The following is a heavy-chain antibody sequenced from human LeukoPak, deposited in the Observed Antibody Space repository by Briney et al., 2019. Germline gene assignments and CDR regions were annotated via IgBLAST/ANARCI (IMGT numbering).Heavy chain of an antibody. D-gene: IGHD6-6*01. CDR2: IIPIFGTA. CDR3: ASATALPPEVSWFDP. Sequence: SVKVSCKASGGTFSSYAISGVRQAPGQGLEWMGGIIPIFGTADYAQKFQGRVTLTTDESTSTAYMELSSLRSEDTAVYYCASATALPPEVSWFDPWGQGTLVTVPS. J-gene: IGHJ5*02. V-gene: IGHV1-69*05. CDR1: GGTFSSYA.